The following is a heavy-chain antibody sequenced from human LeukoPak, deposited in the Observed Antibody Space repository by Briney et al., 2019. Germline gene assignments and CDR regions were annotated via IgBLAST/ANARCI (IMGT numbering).Heavy chain of an antibody. CDR1: GFTFNAFG. CDR3: ARAKDGTNILDY. J-gene: IGHJ4*02. D-gene: IGHD5-24*01. Sequence: PGGSLRLSCAASGFTFNAFGMNWVRQAPGKGLEWVTLISYNGVIRYYADSVKGRFTISRDNSKNTLYLQMDTLRAEDTAVYYCARAKDGTNILDYWGQGTLVTVSS. CDR2: ISYNGVIR. V-gene: IGHV3-30*03.